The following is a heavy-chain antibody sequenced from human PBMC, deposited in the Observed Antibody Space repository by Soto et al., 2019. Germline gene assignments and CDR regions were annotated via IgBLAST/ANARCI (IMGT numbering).Heavy chain of an antibody. CDR1: GCTFGDVG. D-gene: IGHD6-19*01. Sequence: GVQSHCSEASGCTFGDVGWSWVRQSTGKGLEWVSAISGSGGSTYYADSVKGRFTISRDNSKNTLYLQMNSLRAEDTAVYYCAKGGIAVAGGEIDYWGQGTLVTFAS. J-gene: IGHJ4*02. CDR2: ISGSGGST. V-gene: IGHV3-23*01. CDR3: AKGGIAVAGGEIDY.